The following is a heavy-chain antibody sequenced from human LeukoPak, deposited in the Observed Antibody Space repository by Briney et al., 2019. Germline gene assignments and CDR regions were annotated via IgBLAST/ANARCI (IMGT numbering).Heavy chain of an antibody. D-gene: IGHD6-6*01. CDR3: ARTYSSSWSFDY. V-gene: IGHV4-59*08. CDR1: GGSISSYY. CDR2: ISYSGST. J-gene: IGHJ4*02. Sequence: PSETLSLTCTVSGGSISSYYWSWVRQPPGKGLEWIGYISYSGSTNYNPSLKSRVTISVDTSKNQFSLKLSSVTAADTAVYYCARTYSSSWSFDYWGQGTLVTVSS.